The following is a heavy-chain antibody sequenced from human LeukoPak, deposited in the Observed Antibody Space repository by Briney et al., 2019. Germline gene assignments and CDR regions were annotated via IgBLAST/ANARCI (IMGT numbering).Heavy chain of an antibody. V-gene: IGHV3-23*01. J-gene: IGHJ4*02. Sequence: GGSLRLSCTASGFTFSSHAMTWVRQTAGMGLQWVSSITGSGSGAYYADSVKGRVTISRDNSKNTLFLQMDSLRPEDTAMYYCAKVSGDHVRRQDDFDYWGQGTLVTVSS. D-gene: IGHD2-21*02. CDR3: AKVSGDHVRRQDDFDY. CDR2: ITGSGSGA. CDR1: GFTFSSHA.